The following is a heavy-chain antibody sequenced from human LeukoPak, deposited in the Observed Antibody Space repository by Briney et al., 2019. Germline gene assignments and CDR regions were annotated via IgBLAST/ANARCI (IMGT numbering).Heavy chain of an antibody. J-gene: IGHJ4*02. Sequence: GGFLRLSCAASGFTFSSYWMSWVRQAPGKGLVWVANVKQDGSERYYVGSVRGRFTISRDNAKNSLYLQMNSLRAEDTAVYYCAREGAYYLDSWGQGTLVAVSS. CDR2: VKQDGSER. CDR1: GFTFSSYW. CDR3: AREGAYYLDS. V-gene: IGHV3-7*01. D-gene: IGHD4/OR15-4a*01.